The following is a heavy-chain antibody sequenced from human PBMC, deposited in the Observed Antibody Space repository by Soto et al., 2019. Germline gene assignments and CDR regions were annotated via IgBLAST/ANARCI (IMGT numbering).Heavy chain of an antibody. CDR2: IYWNDDK. CDR3: AHSALFNSGSGSYYDFCFDY. D-gene: IGHD3-10*01. CDR1: GFSLSTSGVG. J-gene: IGHJ4*02. V-gene: IGHV2-5*01. Sequence: QITLKESGPTLVKPTQTLTLTCTFSGFSLSTSGVGVGWIRQPPGKALEWLALIYWNDDKRYSPSLKSRLTLTKDTTKNQVVLTMTNMDPVDTATYYCAHSALFNSGSGSYYDFCFDYWGQGTLVTVSS.